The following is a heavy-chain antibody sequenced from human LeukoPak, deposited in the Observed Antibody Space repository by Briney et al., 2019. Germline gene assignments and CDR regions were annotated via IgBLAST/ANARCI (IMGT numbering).Heavy chain of an antibody. J-gene: IGHJ4*02. CDR3: ANIPYGSGTETGY. CDR2: IQYDGRDK. CDR1: GFTFSNYG. D-gene: IGHD2-15*01. Sequence: PGGSLRLSCAASGFTFSNYGIHWVRQAPGKGPEWVAFIQYDGRDKYYADSVKGRFTISRDNSKNTLYLQMNSLRPEDTAAYFCANIPYGSGTETGYWGQGTLVTVSS. V-gene: IGHV3-30*02.